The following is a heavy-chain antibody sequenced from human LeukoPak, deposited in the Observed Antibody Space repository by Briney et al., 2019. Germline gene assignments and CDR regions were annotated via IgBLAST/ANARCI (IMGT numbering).Heavy chain of an antibody. V-gene: IGHV3-20*04. Sequence: PGGSLRLSCVGAGFNNADYGMSWVRQAAGKGLEWVSGIDWSGEASEYADSVKGRFTISRDNAKNSLYLQMNTLRPEDTGLYYCARDLSATWYSLAYWGQGTLVTVSS. CDR1: GFNNADYG. CDR3: ARDLSATWYSLAY. J-gene: IGHJ4*02. D-gene: IGHD2-15*01. CDR2: IDWSGEAS.